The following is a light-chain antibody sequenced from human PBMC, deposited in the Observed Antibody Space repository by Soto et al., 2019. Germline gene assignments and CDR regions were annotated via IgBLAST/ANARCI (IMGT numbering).Light chain of an antibody. CDR1: QTLLHSNGYDY. CDR3: MQALQPSYT. CDR2: LGS. Sequence: DIVMTQSPLSLPVTPGEPASISCRSSQTLLHSNGYDYLDWYVQKPGQSPQPLIFLGSTRASGVPDRFSGSGSGTDFTLTINRVEAEDAGVYYCMQALQPSYTFGPGTKLEIK. J-gene: IGKJ2*01. V-gene: IGKV2-28*01.